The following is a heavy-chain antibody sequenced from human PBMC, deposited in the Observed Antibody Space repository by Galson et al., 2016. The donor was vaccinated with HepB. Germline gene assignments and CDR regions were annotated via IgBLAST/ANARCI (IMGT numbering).Heavy chain of an antibody. J-gene: IGHJ4*02. CDR2: XXSGXSYI. V-gene: IGHV3-21*01. CDR3: ARDASSTGYFGGTTDDY. Sequence: SLRLSCAASGFTFSSYSMNWVRQAPGKGXXXVSXXXSGXSYIXXXDSXXXRLTISRGKRKNSLXLKMNSLRAEXXAVYYCARDASSTGYFGGTTDDYWGQGTRXTVSS. CDR1: GFTFSSYS. D-gene: IGHD3-22*01.